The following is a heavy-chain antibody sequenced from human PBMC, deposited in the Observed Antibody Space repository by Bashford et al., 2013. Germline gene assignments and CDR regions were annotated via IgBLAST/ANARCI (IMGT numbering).Heavy chain of an antibody. Sequence: WVRQMPGKGLEWMGIIHPSGSNTRYSPSFQGQVTISADKSISTAYLQWSSLKASDTAMYYCARQAVRGISYYYGMDVWGQGTTVTVSS. CDR3: ARQAVRGISYYYGMDV. J-gene: IGHJ6*02. CDR2: IHPSGSNT. V-gene: IGHV5-51*01. D-gene: IGHD3-10*01.